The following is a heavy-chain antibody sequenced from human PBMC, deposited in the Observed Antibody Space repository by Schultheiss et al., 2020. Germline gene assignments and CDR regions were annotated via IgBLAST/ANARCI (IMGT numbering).Heavy chain of an antibody. CDR1: GGSISSSSYY. D-gene: IGHD1-26*01. V-gene: IGHV4-39*07. CDR2: IYYSGST. Sequence: SETLSLTCTVSGGSISSSSYYWGWIRQPPGKGLEWIGSIYYSGSTNYNPSLKSRVTISVDTSKNQFSLKLSSVTAADTAVYYCASPCRGGSYELDYWGQGTLVTVSS. CDR3: ASPCRGGSYELDY. J-gene: IGHJ4*02.